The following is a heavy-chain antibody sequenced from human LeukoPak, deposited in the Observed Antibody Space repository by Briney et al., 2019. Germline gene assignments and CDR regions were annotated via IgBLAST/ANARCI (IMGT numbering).Heavy chain of an antibody. CDR1: GGSISSYY. J-gene: IGHJ4*02. D-gene: IGHD2-2*02. CDR3: AREEPSYCSSTSCYSFDY. CDR2: IYTSGST. Sequence: PSETLSLTCTVSGGSISSYYWSWIRQPAGKGLEWIGRIYTSGSTNYNPSLKSRVTMSVDTSKNQFSLKLSSVTAADTAVYYCAREEPSYCSSTSCYSFDYWGQGTLVTVSS. V-gene: IGHV4-4*07.